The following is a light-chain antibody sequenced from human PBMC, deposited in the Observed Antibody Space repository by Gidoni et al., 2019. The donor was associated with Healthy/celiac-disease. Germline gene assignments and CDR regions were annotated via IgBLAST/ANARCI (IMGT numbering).Light chain of an antibody. CDR2: VAS. V-gene: IGKV3-15*01. CDR3: QQYNNWPPFT. Sequence: EIAMTQSPATLSVSPGERATLSCRAGQCVSSHLAWYQQNPGQAPPLLIYVASTRATGFPARFSGSESGTEFTLSICRLQSEDFAGYYCQQYNNWPPFTFGPGTKVEIK. CDR1: QCVSSH. J-gene: IGKJ3*01.